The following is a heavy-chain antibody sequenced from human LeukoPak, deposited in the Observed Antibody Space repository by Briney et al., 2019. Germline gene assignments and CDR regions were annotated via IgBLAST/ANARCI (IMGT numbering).Heavy chain of an antibody. V-gene: IGHV3-7*01. CDR3: AREGAARAYYDSSGYYYRYPFDY. CDR1: GSTFSNYW. J-gene: IGHJ4*02. D-gene: IGHD3-22*01. CDR2: IKQDGSEK. Sequence: GGSLRLSCAASGSTFSNYWMSWVRQAPGKGLEWVANIKQDGSEKHYVDSVKGRFTISRDNAKNSLYLQMNSLRAEDTAVYYCAREGAARAYYDSSGYYYRYPFDYWGQGTLVTVSS.